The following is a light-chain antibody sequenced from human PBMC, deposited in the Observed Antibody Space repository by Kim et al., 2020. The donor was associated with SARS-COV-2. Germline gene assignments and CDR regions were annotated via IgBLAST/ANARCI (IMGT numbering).Light chain of an antibody. J-gene: IGLJ2*01. Sequence: QLVLTQSPSASASLGASVTLTCTLSSGHISYAIAWHQQQPEKGPRYLMKVNSDGSHSKGDGIPDRFSGSSSGAERYLTISSLQSEDEADYYCQTWGTGILVFGGGTQLTVL. CDR2: VNSDGSH. CDR3: QTWGTGILV. V-gene: IGLV4-69*01. CDR1: SGHISYA.